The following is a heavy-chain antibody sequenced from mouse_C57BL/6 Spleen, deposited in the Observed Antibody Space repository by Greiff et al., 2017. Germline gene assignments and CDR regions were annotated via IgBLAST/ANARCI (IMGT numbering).Heavy chain of an antibody. J-gene: IGHJ2*01. CDR1: GYAFSSSW. CDR2: IYPGDGDT. V-gene: IGHV1-82*01. D-gene: IGHD2-3*01. Sequence: VQLQQSGPELVKPGASVKISCKASGYAFSSSWMNWVKQRPGKGPEWIGRIYPGDGDTNYNGKFKGKATLTADKSSSTAYMQLSSLTSEDSAVYFCARTGYYALDYWGQGTTLTVSS. CDR3: ARTGYYALDY.